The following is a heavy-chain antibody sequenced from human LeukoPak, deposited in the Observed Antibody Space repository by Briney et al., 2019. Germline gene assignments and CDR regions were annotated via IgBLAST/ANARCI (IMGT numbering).Heavy chain of an antibody. J-gene: IGHJ4*02. Sequence: PSETLSLTCTVSGDSINSYYWSWIRQTPGKGLEWIGYIYYSGSTNYNPSLKSRVTISVDTSKDQFSLKLSSVTAADTAVYYCARHLRITIFGVVTPGALGYWGQETLVTVSS. CDR1: GDSINSYY. D-gene: IGHD3-3*01. CDR2: IYYSGST. V-gene: IGHV4-59*08. CDR3: ARHLRITIFGVVTPGALGY.